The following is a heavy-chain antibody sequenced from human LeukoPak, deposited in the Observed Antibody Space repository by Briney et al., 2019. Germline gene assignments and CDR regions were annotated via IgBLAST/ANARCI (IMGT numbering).Heavy chain of an antibody. D-gene: IGHD3-22*01. Sequence: SQTLSLTCGISGGSVSNYNAWNWVRQSPSRGLEWLGRTFYRSRWYNTYAVSVKSRIVINADASKNLFSLQLNSVTPEDTAVYCARDLYYSDRNGYLNGFDLWGQGTVVIVSS. CDR3: ARDLYYSDRNGYLNGFDL. CDR2: TFYRSRWYN. CDR1: GGSVSNYNA. J-gene: IGHJ3*01. V-gene: IGHV6-1*01.